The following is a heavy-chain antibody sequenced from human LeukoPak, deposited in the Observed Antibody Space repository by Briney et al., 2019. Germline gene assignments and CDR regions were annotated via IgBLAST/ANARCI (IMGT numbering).Heavy chain of an antibody. CDR3: AKGGRGSWAGNTGD. D-gene: IGHD3-10*01. Sequence: GGSLRLSCAAYGFDFSSHGMNWVRQAPGKGLEWVSTINFNGGRTYYEDSVKGRFSVSRDNSKYTLYLQMNSLRVEDTAVYYCAKGGRGSWAGNTGDWGQGTLVSVSS. V-gene: IGHV3-23*01. J-gene: IGHJ4*02. CDR1: GFDFSSHG. CDR2: INFNGGRT.